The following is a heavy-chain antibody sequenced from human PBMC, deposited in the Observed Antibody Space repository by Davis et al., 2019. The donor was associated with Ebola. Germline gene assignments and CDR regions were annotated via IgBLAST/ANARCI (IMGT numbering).Heavy chain of an antibody. CDR1: GFTFSSYG. D-gene: IGHD3-3*01. CDR3: AREYYDFWSGYYSRRADAFDI. CDR2: ISYDGSNK. V-gene: IGHV3-30*03. J-gene: IGHJ3*02. Sequence: SLKISCAASGFTFSSYGMHWVRQAPGKGLEWVAVISYDGSNKYYADSVKGRFTISRDNSKNTLYLQMNSLRAEDTAVYYCAREYYDFWSGYYSRRADAFDIWGQGTMVTVSS.